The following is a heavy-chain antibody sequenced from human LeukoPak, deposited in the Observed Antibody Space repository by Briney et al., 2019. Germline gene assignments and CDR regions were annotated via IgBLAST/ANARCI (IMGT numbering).Heavy chain of an antibody. V-gene: IGHV3-7*01. D-gene: IGHD3-3*01. CDR2: MKQDGSEK. J-gene: IGHJ4*02. Sequence: GESLTLACAASGCTFSSYWMSWVRQAPGKGLEWVANMKQDGSEKYYVDSVKGRFTISRDNAKNSLYLQMNSLRAEDTAVYYCARDGRYDFWSGYPLDYWGQGTLVTVSS. CDR1: GCTFSSYW. CDR3: ARDGRYDFWSGYPLDY.